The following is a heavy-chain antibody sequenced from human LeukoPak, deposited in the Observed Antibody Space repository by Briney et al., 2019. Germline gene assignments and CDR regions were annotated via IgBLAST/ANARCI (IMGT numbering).Heavy chain of an antibody. CDR3: ARDLVGLTGDF. CDR2: IRSSGSGT. Sequence: GGSLRLSCAASGFTFSSFSMNWVRQAPGKGLEWVSYIRSSGSGTDYTGSVKGRFTISRDNAKNSLYLQMNSLRAEDTAIYYCARDLVGLTGDFWGQGALVTVSS. J-gene: IGHJ4*02. CDR1: GFTFSSFS. D-gene: IGHD1-26*01. V-gene: IGHV3-48*04.